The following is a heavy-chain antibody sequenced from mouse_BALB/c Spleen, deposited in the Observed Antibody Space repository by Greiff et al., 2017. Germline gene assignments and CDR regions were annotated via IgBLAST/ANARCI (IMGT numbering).Heavy chain of an antibody. V-gene: IGHV2-9*02. CDR3: ASVITTAGGFAY. D-gene: IGHD1-2*01. CDR2: IWAGGST. CDR1: GFSLTSYG. Sequence: VMLVESGPGLVAPSQSLSITCTVSGFSLTSYGVHWVRQPPGKGLEWLGVIWAGGSTNYNSALMSRLSISKDNSKSQVFLKMNSLQTDDTAMYYCASVITTAGGFAYWGQGTLVTVSA. J-gene: IGHJ3*01.